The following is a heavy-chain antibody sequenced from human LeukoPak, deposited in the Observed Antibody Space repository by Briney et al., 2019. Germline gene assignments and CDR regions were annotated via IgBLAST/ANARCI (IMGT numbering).Heavy chain of an antibody. CDR3: ARARGHAHFDY. J-gene: IGHJ4*02. Sequence: QPGGSLRLSCAASGFTLSTYEMNWARQAPGKGLEWVSYISSSGGTIYYADSVKGRFTISRDNAKNSLYLQMNSLRVEDTAVYYCARARGHAHFDYWGQGTLVTVSS. D-gene: IGHD2-15*01. V-gene: IGHV3-48*03. CDR1: GFTLSTYE. CDR2: ISSSGGTI.